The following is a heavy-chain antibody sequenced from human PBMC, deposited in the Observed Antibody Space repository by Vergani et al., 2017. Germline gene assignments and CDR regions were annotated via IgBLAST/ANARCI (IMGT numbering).Heavy chain of an antibody. J-gene: IGHJ3*02. CDR3: VRDQVTMLRGSDALDI. CDR2: IRSKAYGQAT. CDR1: GFTFIMHA. D-gene: IGHD3-10*01. V-gene: IGHV3-49*04. Sequence: EVQLLESGGDLVQPGGSLRLSCAASGFTFIMHAMSWVRQAPGQGLEGVGGIRSKAYGQATIYAASVKGRFTISRDDSKSIAYLQMNNLQTEDTAMYYCVRDQVTMLRGSDALDIWGQGTMVTVSS.